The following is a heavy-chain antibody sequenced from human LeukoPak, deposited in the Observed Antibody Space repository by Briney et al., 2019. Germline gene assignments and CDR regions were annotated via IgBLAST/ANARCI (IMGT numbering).Heavy chain of an antibody. CDR1: GFTFSSHG. V-gene: IGHV3-23*01. Sequence: GGSLRLSCAASGFTFSSHGMNWVRQAPGKGLEWVSGISPSGGITYYTDSVKGRFTISRDNSKNTQSLQMNSLRADDTAVYYCAKSGYNRFDYWGQGTLVTVSS. J-gene: IGHJ4*02. CDR2: ISPSGGIT. D-gene: IGHD5-24*01. CDR3: AKSGYNRFDY.